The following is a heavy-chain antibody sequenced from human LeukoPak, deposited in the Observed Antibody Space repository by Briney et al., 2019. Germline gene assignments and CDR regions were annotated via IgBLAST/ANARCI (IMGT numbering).Heavy chain of an antibody. J-gene: IGHJ4*02. CDR1: GFTFSNAW. CDR2: IKSKTDGGTT. V-gene: IGHV3-15*07. D-gene: IGHD2-8*01. Sequence: GGSLRLPCAASGFTFSNAWMNWVRQAPGKGLEWVGRIKSKTDGGTTDYAAPVKGRFTISRDDSKNTLYLQMNSLKTEDTAVYYCARDLGYCTNGVCHTRFDYWGQGTLVAVSS. CDR3: ARDLGYCTNGVCHTRFDY.